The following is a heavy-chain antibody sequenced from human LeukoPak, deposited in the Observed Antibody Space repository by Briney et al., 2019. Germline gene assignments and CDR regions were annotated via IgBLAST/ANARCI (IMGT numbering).Heavy chain of an antibody. J-gene: IGHJ6*03. CDR3: ARRTPYYYMDV. CDR2: TYYGSKWYN. Sequence: SQTLSLTCAISGDSVSNNSAAWSWIRQSPSRGLEWLGKTYYGSKWYNDYAVSVKSRITINPDTSKNQFSLQLNSVTPEDTAVYYCARRTPYYYMDVWGKGTTVTVSS. V-gene: IGHV6-1*01. CDR1: GDSVSNNSAA.